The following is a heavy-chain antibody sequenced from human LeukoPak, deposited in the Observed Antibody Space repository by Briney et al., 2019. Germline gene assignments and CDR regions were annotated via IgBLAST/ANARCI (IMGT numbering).Heavy chain of an antibody. CDR1: GFTFSSYA. J-gene: IGHJ4*02. CDR3: AKTLIYYDSSGYYFDY. Sequence: GGSLRLSCAASGFTFSSYAMSWVRQAPGKGLEWVSAISGSGGSTYYADSVKGRFTISRDNSKNTLYLQMNSLRAEDTAVYYCAKTLIYYDSSGYYFDYWRQGTLVAVSS. V-gene: IGHV3-23*01. D-gene: IGHD3-22*01. CDR2: ISGSGGST.